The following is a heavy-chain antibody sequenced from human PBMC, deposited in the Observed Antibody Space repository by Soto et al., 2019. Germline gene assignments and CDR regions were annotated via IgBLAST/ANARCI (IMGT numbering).Heavy chain of an antibody. CDR1: GYTFTSYY. CDR3: AIHCSGGSCYGGGYDASDY. J-gene: IGHJ4*02. V-gene: IGHV1-46*03. Sequence: GASVKVSCKASGYTFTSYYMRWVRQAPGQGLEWMGIINPSGGSTSYAQKFQGRVTMTRDTSTSTVYMELSSLRSEDTAVYYCAIHCSGGSCYGGGYDASDYWGQGTLVTVSS. D-gene: IGHD2-15*01. CDR2: INPSGGST.